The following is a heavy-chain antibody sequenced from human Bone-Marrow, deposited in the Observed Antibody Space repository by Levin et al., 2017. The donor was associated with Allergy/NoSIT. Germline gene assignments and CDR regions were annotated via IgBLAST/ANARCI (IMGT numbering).Heavy chain of an antibody. CDR3: ARGISLSDQYDSSSPEAIDS. CDR2: IYYSGIT. D-gene: IGHD3-22*01. Sequence: SQTLSLTCSVSDGSISGSYWTWVRQSPGRGLEYIGYIYYSGITNYNPSLKSRVTIAVDKSKNQFSLRLTSVSVADTAVYYCARGISLSDQYDSSSPEAIDSWGQGTLVTVSS. V-gene: IGHV4-59*01. CDR1: DGSISGSY. J-gene: IGHJ4*02.